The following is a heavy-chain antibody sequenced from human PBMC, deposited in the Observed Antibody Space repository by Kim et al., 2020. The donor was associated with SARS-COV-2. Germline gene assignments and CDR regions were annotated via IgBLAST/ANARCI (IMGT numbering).Heavy chain of an antibody. CDR2: IWYDGSNK. V-gene: IGHV3-33*01. J-gene: IGHJ6*02. Sequence: GGSLRLSCAASGFTFSSYGMHWVRQAPGKGLEWVAVIWYDGSNKYYADSVKGRFTISRDNSKNTLYLQMNSLRAEDTAVYYCAREWRSPTYYDILTGYYTPYYYGMDVWGQGTTVTVSS. CDR3: AREWRSPTYYDILTGYYTPYYYGMDV. CDR1: GFTFSSYG. D-gene: IGHD3-9*01.